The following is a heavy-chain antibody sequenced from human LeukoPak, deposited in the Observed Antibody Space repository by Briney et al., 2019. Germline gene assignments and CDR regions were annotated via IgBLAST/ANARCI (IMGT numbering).Heavy chain of an antibody. J-gene: IGHJ4*02. CDR1: GGSISSSTYY. V-gene: IGHV4-39*01. D-gene: IGHD3-22*01. CDR3: ARTCTGYYYDSSGYYYYFDY. Sequence: SETLSLTCTVSGGSISSSTYYWGWIRQPPGKGLEWIGCIYYSGSTYYNPSLKSRVTISVDTSKNQFSLKLSSVTAADTAVYYCARTCTGYYYDSSGYYYYFDYGGQGALVTVSS. CDR2: IYYSGST.